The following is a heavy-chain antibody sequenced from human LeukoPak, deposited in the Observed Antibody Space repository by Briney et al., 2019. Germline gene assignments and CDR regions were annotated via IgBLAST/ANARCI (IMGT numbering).Heavy chain of an antibody. J-gene: IGHJ6*02. D-gene: IGHD3-3*01. V-gene: IGHV1-8*01. Sequence: GASVKVSCKASGYTFTSYDINWVRQATGQGLVWMGWMNPNSGNTGYAQKFQGRVTMTRNTSISTAYMELSSLRSEDTAVYYCARVGQYYDFWSGYYNYYYYGMDVWGQGTTVTVSS. CDR1: GYTFTSYD. CDR3: ARVGQYYDFWSGYYNYYYYGMDV. CDR2: MNPNSGNT.